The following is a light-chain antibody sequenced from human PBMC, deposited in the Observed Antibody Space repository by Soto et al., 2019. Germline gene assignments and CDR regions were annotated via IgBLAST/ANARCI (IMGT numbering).Light chain of an antibody. V-gene: IGLV3-21*04. Sequence: SSELTQPPSVSVAQGKTARISCGGNNIGSKSVHWYQRKPGQAPVLVIYSDPDLPSVIPERCSGSNSGNTATLTISRVEAGDEADYYCQVWDSSSAHVVFGGGTKLTVL. CDR3: QVWDSSSAHVV. CDR2: SDP. J-gene: IGLJ2*01. CDR1: NIGSKS.